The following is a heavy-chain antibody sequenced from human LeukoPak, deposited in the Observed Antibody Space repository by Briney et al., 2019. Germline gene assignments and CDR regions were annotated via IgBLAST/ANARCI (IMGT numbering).Heavy chain of an antibody. CDR1: GGTFSSYA. Sequence: SVKVSCKASGGTFSSYAISWVRQAPGQGLEWMGGIIPIFGTANYAQKFQGRVTITTDESTSTAYIELSSLRSEDTAVYYCARELRGSFFPYSGSYPQWGQGTLVTVSS. CDR2: IIPIFGTA. CDR3: ARELRGSFFPYSGSYPQ. D-gene: IGHD1-26*01. J-gene: IGHJ4*02. V-gene: IGHV1-69*05.